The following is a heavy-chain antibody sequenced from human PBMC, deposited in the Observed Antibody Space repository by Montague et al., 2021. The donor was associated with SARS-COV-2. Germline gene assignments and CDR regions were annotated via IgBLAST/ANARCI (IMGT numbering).Heavy chain of an antibody. CDR2: ISYDGSNK. CDR1: GITFSSYA. J-gene: IGHJ4*02. CDR3: AREGLSGSYYGFLDY. V-gene: IGHV3-30-3*01. Sequence: FLSISCAASGITFSSYAMHWVRQAPGKGLEWVAVISYDGSNKYYADPVKGRFTIPRDNSKNTLYLQMNSLRAEDTAVYYCAREGLSGSYYGFLDYWGQGTLVTVSS. D-gene: IGHD3-10*01.